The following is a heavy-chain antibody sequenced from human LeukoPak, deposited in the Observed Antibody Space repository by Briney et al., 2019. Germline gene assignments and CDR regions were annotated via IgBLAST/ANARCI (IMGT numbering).Heavy chain of an antibody. J-gene: IGHJ4*02. CDR1: GFTFTTYW. CDR3: ARDWVYKIDY. V-gene: IGHV3-74*01. CDR2: ISHDGII. D-gene: IGHD5-24*01. Sequence: GGSLRLSCAASGFTFTTYWMHWVRQAPGKGLVWVSRISHDGIISYADSVKGRFTISRDNAKNTLILQMNSLRVEDTAVYYCARDWVYKIDYWGRGTLVTVSS.